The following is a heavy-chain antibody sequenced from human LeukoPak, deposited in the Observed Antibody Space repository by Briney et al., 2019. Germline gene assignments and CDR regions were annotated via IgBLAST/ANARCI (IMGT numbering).Heavy chain of an antibody. V-gene: IGHV4-61*02. CDR3: ARDSGIQLCDY. CDR2: IYTSGST. D-gene: IGHD5-18*01. Sequence: SETLSLTCTVSGGSISSGSYYWSWLRQPAGTGLEWIGRIYTSGSTNYNPSLKSRVTISVDTSKNQFSLKLSSVTAADTAVYYCARDSGIQLCDYWGQGTLVTVSS. J-gene: IGHJ4*02. CDR1: GGSISSGSYY.